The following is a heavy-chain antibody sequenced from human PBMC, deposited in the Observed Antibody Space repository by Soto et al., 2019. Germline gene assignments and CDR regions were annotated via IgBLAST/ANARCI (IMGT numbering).Heavy chain of an antibody. J-gene: IGHJ6*03. D-gene: IGHD3-3*01. V-gene: IGHV3-23*01. CDR1: GFTFSSYA. Sequence: GGSLRLSCAASGFTFSSYAMSWVRQAPGKGLEWVSAISGSGGSTYYADSVKGRFTISRDNSKNTLYLQMNSLRAEDTAVYYCAKDPRNYDFWSGYYTHYYYYMDVWGKGTTVTVSS. CDR2: ISGSGGST. CDR3: AKDPRNYDFWSGYYTHYYYYMDV.